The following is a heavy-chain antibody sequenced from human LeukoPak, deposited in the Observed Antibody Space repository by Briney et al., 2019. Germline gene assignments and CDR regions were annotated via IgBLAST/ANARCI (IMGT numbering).Heavy chain of an antibody. V-gene: IGHV3-21*01. CDR2: ISSTSGYI. J-gene: IGHJ3*02. D-gene: IGHD4-17*01. Sequence: PLGSLILSCAASGFTFTNYRMTWVRQAPGKGLEWVSSISSTSGYIFYADSVQGRFTISRDNAKTSLYLQMNSLRAEDTAVYYCARENGDYADAFDIWGQGTMVTVSS. CDR3: ARENGDYADAFDI. CDR1: GFTFTNYR.